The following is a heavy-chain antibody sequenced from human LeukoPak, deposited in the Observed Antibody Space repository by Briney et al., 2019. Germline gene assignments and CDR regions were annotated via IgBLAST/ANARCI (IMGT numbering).Heavy chain of an antibody. CDR1: AFTFSTYA. V-gene: IGHV3-48*03. CDR3: AELGITMIGGV. D-gene: IGHD3-10*02. J-gene: IGHJ6*04. Sequence: GGSLRLSCAASAFTFSTYAMNWVRQAPGKGPEWVSYISSSGSTIYYADSVKGRFTISRDNAKNSLYLQMNSLRAEDTAVYYCAELGITMIGGVWGKGTTVTISS. CDR2: ISSSGSTI.